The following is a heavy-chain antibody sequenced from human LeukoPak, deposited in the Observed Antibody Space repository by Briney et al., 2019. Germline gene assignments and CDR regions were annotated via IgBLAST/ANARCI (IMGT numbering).Heavy chain of an antibody. Sequence: GGSLRLSCAASGFTFDDFAMHWVRQAPGKGLEWVASIDWNSSRKDYAPSVKGRFTISRDNAKNSLYLQMNSLRADDTAVYYCARDPPEYSSGWYGAFDIWGQGTMVTVSS. V-gene: IGHV3-9*01. J-gene: IGHJ3*02. CDR3: ARDPPEYSSGWYGAFDI. D-gene: IGHD6-19*01. CDR1: GFTFDDFA. CDR2: IDWNSSRK.